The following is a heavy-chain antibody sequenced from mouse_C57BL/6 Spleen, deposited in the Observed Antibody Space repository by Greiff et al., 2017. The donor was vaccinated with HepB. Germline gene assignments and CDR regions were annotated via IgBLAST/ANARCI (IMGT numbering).Heavy chain of an antibody. CDR1: GFTFSSYG. CDR2: ISSGGSYT. D-gene: IGHD2-3*01. V-gene: IGHV5-6*01. J-gene: IGHJ4*01. Sequence: EVQLVESGGDLVKPGGSLKLSCAASGFTFSSYGMSWVRQTPDKRLEWVATISSGGSYTYYPDSVKGRFTISRDNAKNTLYLQMSSLKSEDTAMYYCARPSIYDGYYGCAMDYWGQGTSVTVSS. CDR3: ARPSIYDGYYGCAMDY.